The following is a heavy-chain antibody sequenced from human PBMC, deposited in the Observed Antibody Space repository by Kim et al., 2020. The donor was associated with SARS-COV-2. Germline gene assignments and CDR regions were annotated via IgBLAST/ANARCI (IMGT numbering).Heavy chain of an antibody. D-gene: IGHD2-2*01. J-gene: IGHJ4*02. V-gene: IGHV5-10-1*01. CDR1: GYSFTSYW. CDR2: IDPSDSYT. CDR3: ARLECSSTSCYYFDY. Sequence: GESLKISCKGSGYSFTSYWISWVRQMPGKGLEWMGRIDPSDSYTNYSPSFQGHVTISADKSISTAYLQWSSLKASDTAMYYCARLECSSTSCYYFDYWGQGTLVTVSS.